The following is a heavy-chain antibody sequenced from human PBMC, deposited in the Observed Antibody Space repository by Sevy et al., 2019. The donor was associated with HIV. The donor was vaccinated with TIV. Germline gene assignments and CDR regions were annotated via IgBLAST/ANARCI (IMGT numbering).Heavy chain of an antibody. J-gene: IGHJ6*02. Sequence: GSPRLSCAASGFTLSDYYMSWIRQAPGKGLEWVSYISGDSDDTKYYADSVKGRFTISRDNAKNSVYLQMNSLRAEDTAVYYCARDHVKDGDLGDYYYFAMDLWGQGTTVTVSS. CDR1: GFTLSDYY. D-gene: IGHD4-17*01. V-gene: IGHV3-11*01. CDR3: ARDHVKDGDLGDYYYFAMDL. CDR2: ISGDSDDTK.